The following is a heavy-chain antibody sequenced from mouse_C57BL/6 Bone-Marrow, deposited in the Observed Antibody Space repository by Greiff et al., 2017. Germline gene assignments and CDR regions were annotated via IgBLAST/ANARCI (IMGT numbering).Heavy chain of an antibody. V-gene: IGHV1-82*01. D-gene: IGHD4-1*01. J-gene: IGHJ2*01. CDR1: GYAFSSSW. Sequence: VQLQQSGPELVKPGASVKISCKASGYAFSSSWMNWVKQRPGKGLEWIGRIYPGDGDTNYNGKFKGKATLTADKSSSTAYMQLSSLTSEDSAVYFCARSDWERDFDYWGQGTTLTVSS. CDR2: IYPGDGDT. CDR3: ARSDWERDFDY.